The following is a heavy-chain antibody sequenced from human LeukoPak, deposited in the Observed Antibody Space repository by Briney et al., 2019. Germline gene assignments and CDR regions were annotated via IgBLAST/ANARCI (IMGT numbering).Heavy chain of an antibody. CDR1: GFTVSSNY. J-gene: IGHJ4*02. Sequence: PGGSLRLSCAASGFTVSSNYMSWVRQAPGKGLEWVSYISSSSSTIYYADSVKGRFTISRDNAKNSLYLQMNSLRDEDTAVYVCMFGENWGQGTLVTVSS. D-gene: IGHD3-10*02. CDR2: ISSSSSTI. V-gene: IGHV3-48*02. CDR3: MFGEN.